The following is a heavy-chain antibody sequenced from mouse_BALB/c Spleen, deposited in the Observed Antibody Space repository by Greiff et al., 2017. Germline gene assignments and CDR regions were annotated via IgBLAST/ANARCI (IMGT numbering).Heavy chain of an antibody. V-gene: IGHV3-6*02. CDR2: ISYDGSN. Sequence: EVQLQESGPGLVKPSQSLSLTCSVTGYSITSGYYWNWIRQFPGNKLEWMGYISYDGSNNYNPSLKNRISITRDTSKNQFFLKLNSVTTEDTATYYCARAYGYFDVWGAGTTVTVSS. CDR1: GYSITSGYY. J-gene: IGHJ1*01. CDR3: ARAYGYFDV. D-gene: IGHD6-5*01.